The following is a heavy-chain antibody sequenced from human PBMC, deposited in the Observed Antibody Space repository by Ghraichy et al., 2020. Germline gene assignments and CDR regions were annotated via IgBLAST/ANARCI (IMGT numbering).Heavy chain of an antibody. CDR3: VRDRLPVGRFGELAFGDDP. D-gene: IGHD3-10*01. Sequence: GGSLRLSCVASGFTFSRYSMNWVRQAPGKGLECVSFISASQNHIYYADSVRGRFTISRDNAKNSLHLQMDSLRDDDTAVYYCVRDRLPVGRFGELAFGDDPWGQGALVTVSS. CDR2: ISASQNHI. J-gene: IGHJ5*02. V-gene: IGHV3-21*06. CDR1: GFTFSRYS.